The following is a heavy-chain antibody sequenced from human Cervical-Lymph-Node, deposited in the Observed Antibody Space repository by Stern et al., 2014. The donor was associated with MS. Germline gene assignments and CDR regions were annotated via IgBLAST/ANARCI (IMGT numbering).Heavy chain of an antibody. CDR3: ARYRGTFYFDN. J-gene: IGHJ4*02. CDR1: GGTFSTYS. CDR2: IILIFGTV. V-gene: IGHV1-69*06. Sequence: EQLLESGAEVKRPGSSVRVACKASGGTFSTYSISWVRQAPGQGLEWMGGIILIFGTVNYAQKFQGRVTMSADKSTSTAYLDLTSLRSEDTAMYYCARYRGTFYFDNWGQGTLVTVSS. D-gene: IGHD1-1*01.